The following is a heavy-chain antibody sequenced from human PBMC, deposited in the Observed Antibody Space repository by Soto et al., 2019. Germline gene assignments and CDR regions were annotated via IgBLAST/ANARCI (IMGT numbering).Heavy chain of an antibody. CDR1: GYTFTSYD. D-gene: IGHD6-19*01. CDR2: MNPNSGNT. Sequence: ASEKVSCKASGYTFTSYDINWVRQATGQGLEWMGWMNPNSGNTGYAQKFQGRVTMTRNTSISTAYMELSSLRSEDTAVYYCAWGYSSGWYEIDYWGQGTLVTVSS. V-gene: IGHV1-8*01. J-gene: IGHJ4*02. CDR3: AWGYSSGWYEIDY.